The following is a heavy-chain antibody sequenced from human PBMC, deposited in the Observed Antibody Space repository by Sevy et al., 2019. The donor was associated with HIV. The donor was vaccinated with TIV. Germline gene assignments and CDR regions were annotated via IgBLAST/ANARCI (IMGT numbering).Heavy chain of an antibody. Sequence: GGSLRLSCAVSGFSFSSFWMSWVRQAPGKGLEWVADIKEDGSEKNYVDSVKGRFSISRDNAENSLYLQMSNVRVDDTAVYYCARWTIDGPSAKWFDPWGQGTLVTVSS. CDR3: ARWTIDGPSAKWFDP. D-gene: IGHD3-9*01. J-gene: IGHJ5*02. CDR1: GFSFSSFW. CDR2: IKEDGSEK. V-gene: IGHV3-7*01.